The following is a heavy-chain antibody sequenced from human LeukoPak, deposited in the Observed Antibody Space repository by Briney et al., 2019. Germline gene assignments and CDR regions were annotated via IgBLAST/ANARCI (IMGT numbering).Heavy chain of an antibody. J-gene: IGHJ4*02. CDR1: GFTFRSYW. V-gene: IGHV3-74*01. Sequence: GGSLRLSCAASGFTFRSYWMHWVRQTPGKGLEWVSHINNDGCDTSYADSVKGRFTITRDNAKNTLFLQMNSLRAEDTAVYYCARDGILGSHDCWGQGTLVTVSS. CDR2: INNDGCDT. D-gene: IGHD3-3*02. CDR3: ARDGILGSHDC.